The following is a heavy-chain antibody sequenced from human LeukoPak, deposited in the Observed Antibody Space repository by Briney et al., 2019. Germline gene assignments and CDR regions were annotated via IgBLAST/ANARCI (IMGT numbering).Heavy chain of an antibody. CDR3: ARVWPCSNGVCPDVFDH. D-gene: IGHD2-8*01. CDR1: GYTFAGYY. Sequence: ASVKVSCKTSGYTFAGYYIHWVRQTPGRGLEWMGWIIPNSGGTNYAQKFQGRVTMTRDKSISTAYMELSRLRSDDTAVYYCARVWPCSNGVCPDVFDHWGQGTLVTVSS. J-gene: IGHJ4*02. V-gene: IGHV1-2*02. CDR2: IIPNSGGT.